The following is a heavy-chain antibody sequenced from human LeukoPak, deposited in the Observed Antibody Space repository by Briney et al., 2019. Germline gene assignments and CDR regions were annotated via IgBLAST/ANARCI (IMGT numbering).Heavy chain of an antibody. V-gene: IGHV3-23*01. D-gene: IGHD6-19*01. CDR2: ISHSGGST. CDR1: GFTLSNYA. Sequence: GGSLRLSCAASGFTLSNYAMSWVRQAPGKGLEWVSPISHSGGSTYYADSVKGRFTISRDNSKNTLYLRMNSLRVEDTAIYYCAKVDNSGWYDIWGQGTLVTVSS. CDR3: AKVDNSGWYDI. J-gene: IGHJ5*02.